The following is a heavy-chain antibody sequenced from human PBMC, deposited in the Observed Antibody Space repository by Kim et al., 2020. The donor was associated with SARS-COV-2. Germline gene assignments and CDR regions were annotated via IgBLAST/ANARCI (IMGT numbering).Heavy chain of an antibody. D-gene: IGHD3-3*01. CDR2: IYYSGST. J-gene: IGHJ4*02. CDR3: ARAPPATIFGVVTAFDY. V-gene: IGHV4-59*13. Sequence: SETLSLTCTVSGGSISSYYWSWIRQPPGKGLEWNGYIYYSGSTNYNPSLKSRVTISVDTSKNQFSLKLSSVTAADTAVYYCARAPPATIFGVVTAFDYWGQGTLVTVSS. CDR1: GGSISSYY.